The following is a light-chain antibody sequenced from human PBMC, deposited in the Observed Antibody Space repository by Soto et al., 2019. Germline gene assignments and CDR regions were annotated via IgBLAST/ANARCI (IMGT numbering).Light chain of an antibody. J-gene: IGKJ4*01. CDR3: QQRTIWPPT. Sequence: EIVLTQSPATLSLSPGERATLSCRATQSVSRNLAWYQQKPGNAPRLLIYDASNRATGLPARFSGSGSGTDFTLTVSSLEPEDFSLYYCQQRTIWPPTFGGGTKVEI. V-gene: IGKV3-11*01. CDR2: DAS. CDR1: QSVSRN.